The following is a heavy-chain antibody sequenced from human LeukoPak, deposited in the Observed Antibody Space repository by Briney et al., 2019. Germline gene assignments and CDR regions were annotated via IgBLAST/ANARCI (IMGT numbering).Heavy chain of an antibody. Sequence: SETLSLTCTVSGYSICSGYYWGWIRQPPGKGLEWIGSIYHSGSTYYNPSLKSRVTISVDTSKNQFSLKLSSVTAADTAVYYCARDLLTMVRGVTGAIFDYWGQGTLVTVSS. CDR3: ARDLLTMVRGVTGAIFDY. J-gene: IGHJ4*02. CDR2: IYHSGST. V-gene: IGHV4-38-2*02. D-gene: IGHD3-10*01. CDR1: GYSICSGYY.